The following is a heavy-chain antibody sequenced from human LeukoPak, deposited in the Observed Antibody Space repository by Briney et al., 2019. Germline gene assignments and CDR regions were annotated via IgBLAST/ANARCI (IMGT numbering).Heavy chain of an antibody. CDR2: IKSKTDGGTT. V-gene: IGHV3-15*01. D-gene: IGHD6-19*01. CDR3: TTGPRRAVPIYYYYYYMDV. Sequence: GGSLRLSCAASGFTFSNAWMSWVRQAPGKGLEWVGRIKSKTDGGTTDYATPVKGRFTISRDDSKNTLYLQMNSLKTEDTAVYYCTTGPRRAVPIYYYYYYMDVWGKGTTVTVSS. J-gene: IGHJ6*03. CDR1: GFTFSNAW.